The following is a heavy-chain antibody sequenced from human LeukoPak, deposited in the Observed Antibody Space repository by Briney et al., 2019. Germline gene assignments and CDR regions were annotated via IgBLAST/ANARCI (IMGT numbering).Heavy chain of an antibody. D-gene: IGHD3-10*01. CDR2: IIPIFGTA. Sequence: SVNVSCKASGGTFSSYAISWVRQAPGQGLEWMGGIIPIFGTANYAQKFQGRVTITADESTSTAYMELSSLRSEDTAVYYCARVVWFGELWWFDPWGQGTLVTVSS. CDR1: GGTFSSYA. J-gene: IGHJ5*02. CDR3: ARVVWFGELWWFDP. V-gene: IGHV1-69*13.